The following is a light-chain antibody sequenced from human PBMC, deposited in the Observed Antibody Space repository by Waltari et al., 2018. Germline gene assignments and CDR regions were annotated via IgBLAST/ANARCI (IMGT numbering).Light chain of an antibody. CDR3: HQYNNWPPNT. Sequence: ETLMTQSPATLSVSPGERVTLSCRARQSVTTNLAWYQQKPGQAPRLLISRASTRATGVPARFSGSGSGTEFTLTINALQSEDFAVYYCHQYNNWPPNTFGQGTLLEIK. J-gene: IGKJ2*01. CDR2: RAS. CDR1: QSVTTN. V-gene: IGKV3-15*01.